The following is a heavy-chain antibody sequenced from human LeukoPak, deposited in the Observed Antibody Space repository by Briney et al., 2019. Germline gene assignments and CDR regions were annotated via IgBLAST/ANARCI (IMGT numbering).Heavy chain of an antibody. CDR1: GFTFSSYW. D-gene: IGHD6-19*01. CDR3: ARDWQGYSSGRYSGTSEYFQH. V-gene: IGHV3-74*01. CDR2: INSDGSST. J-gene: IGHJ1*01. Sequence: GGSLRLSCAASGFTFSSYWMHWVRQAPGKGLVWVSRINSDGSSTSYADSVKGRFTISRDNAKNTLYLQMNSLRAEDTAVYYCARDWQGYSSGRYSGTSEYFQHWGQGTLVTVSS.